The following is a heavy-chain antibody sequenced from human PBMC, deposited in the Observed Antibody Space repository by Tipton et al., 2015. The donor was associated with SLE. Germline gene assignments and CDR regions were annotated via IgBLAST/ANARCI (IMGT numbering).Heavy chain of an antibody. Sequence: LRLSCAASGGPISTYYWSWIRLPAGKGLEWIGRVSTTGNNNNNPSLKSRVTMSVDTSKNQVSLKLASVTAADTAVYYCVRQRLWSDYWGQGNLVTVSS. V-gene: IGHV4-4*07. CDR3: VRQRLWSDY. J-gene: IGHJ4*02. D-gene: IGHD2-21*01. CDR1: GGPISTYY. CDR2: VSTTGNN.